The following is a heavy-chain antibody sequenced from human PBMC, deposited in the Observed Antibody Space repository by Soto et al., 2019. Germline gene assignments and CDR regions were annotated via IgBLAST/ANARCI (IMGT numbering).Heavy chain of an antibody. D-gene: IGHD3-10*01. CDR1: GGTFSSYA. Sequence: GASVKVSCKASGGTFSSYAISWVRQAPGQGLEWMGGIIPIFGTANYAQKFQGRVTITADESTSTAYMELSSLRSEDTAVYYCARERVLWFGDAYYYYGMDVWGQGTTVTVSS. CDR2: IIPIFGTA. CDR3: ARERVLWFGDAYYYYGMDV. V-gene: IGHV1-69*13. J-gene: IGHJ6*02.